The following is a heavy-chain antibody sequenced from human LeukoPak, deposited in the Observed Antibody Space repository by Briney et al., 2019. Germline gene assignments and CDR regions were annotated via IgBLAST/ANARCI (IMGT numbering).Heavy chain of an antibody. J-gene: IGHJ4*02. CDR2: INPNSGGT. Sequence: ASVKVSCKASGYTFTGYYMHWVRQAPGQGLEWMGWINPNSGGTNHAQKFQGRVTMTRDTSISTAYMELSRLRSDDTAVYYCARDRPLDADDYYGFYYFNYWGQGTLVTVSS. V-gene: IGHV1-2*02. CDR1: GYTFTGYY. CDR3: ARDRPLDADDYYGFYYFNY. D-gene: IGHD3-10*01.